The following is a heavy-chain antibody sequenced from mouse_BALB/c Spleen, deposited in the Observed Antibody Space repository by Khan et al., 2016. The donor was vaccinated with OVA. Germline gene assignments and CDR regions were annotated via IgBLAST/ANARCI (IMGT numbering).Heavy chain of an antibody. J-gene: IGHJ3*01. V-gene: IGHV1S81*02. CDR2: LNPSNGGT. D-gene: IGHD3-2*02. CDR1: GYTFSSYY. Sequence: VQLQESGAELVKPGASVKLSCKASGYTFSSYYMYWVKQRPGQGLEWIGGLNPSNGGTNFNEKFKTKATLTVDKSSTTAYMQLSSLTSEDSAVYYCTRSGYANPFAFWGQGTLVTVSA. CDR3: TRSGYANPFAF.